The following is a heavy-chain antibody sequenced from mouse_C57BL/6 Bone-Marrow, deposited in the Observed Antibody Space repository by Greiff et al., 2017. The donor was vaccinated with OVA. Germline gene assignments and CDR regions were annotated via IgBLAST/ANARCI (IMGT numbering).Heavy chain of an antibody. CDR2: IDPENGDT. CDR3: TTDGYYGFAY. D-gene: IGHD2-3*01. CDR1: GFHIKDDY. Sequence: EVQLQQSGAELVRPGASVKLSCTASGFHIKDDYMHWVKQRPEQGLEWIGWIDPENGDTEYASKFQGKATITADTSSNTAYLQLSSLTSEDTAVYYCTTDGYYGFAYWGQGTLVTVSA. V-gene: IGHV14-4*01. J-gene: IGHJ3*01.